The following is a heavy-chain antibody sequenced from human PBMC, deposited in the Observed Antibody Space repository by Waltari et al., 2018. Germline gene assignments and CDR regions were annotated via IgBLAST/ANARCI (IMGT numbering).Heavy chain of an antibody. D-gene: IGHD6-13*01. CDR2: IYHSGST. CDR3: ARLGYSSSWDVEAWFDP. V-gene: IGHV4-38-2*01. J-gene: IGHJ5*02. Sequence: QVQLQESGPGLMKPSETLSLTCAVSGYSISSGYYWGWIRQPPGKGLEWFGSIYHSGSTYYNPSLKSRVTISVDTSKNQFSLKLSSVTAADTAVYYCARLGYSSSWDVEAWFDPWGQGTLVTVSS. CDR1: GYSISSGYY.